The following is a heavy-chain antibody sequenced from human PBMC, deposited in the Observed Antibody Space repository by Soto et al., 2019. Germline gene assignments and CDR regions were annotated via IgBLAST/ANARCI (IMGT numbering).Heavy chain of an antibody. CDR1: GFMFGSFC. D-gene: IGHD2-2*01. V-gene: IGHV3-23*01. CDR2: ISGSGGDI. J-gene: IGHJ4*02. Sequence: EVQLMESGGGLVQPGGSLRLSCAASGFMFGSFCLTWVRQAPGKGLEWVSAISGSGGDIYYADSVKGRFTIARDNSNNTLYLQMYSLRAEDTATYYCAKSTSRDSPESFHHWGQGTLVTVSS. CDR3: AKSTSRDSPESFHH.